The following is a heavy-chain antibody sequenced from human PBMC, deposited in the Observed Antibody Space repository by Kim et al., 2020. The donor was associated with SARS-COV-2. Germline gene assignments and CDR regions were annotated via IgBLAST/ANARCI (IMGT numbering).Heavy chain of an antibody. D-gene: IGHD2-2*01. J-gene: IGHJ6*02. CDR1: GFTFSSYS. Sequence: GGSLRLSCAASGFTFSSYSMNWVRQAPGKGLEWVSSISSSSSYIYYADSVKGRFTISRDNAKNSLYLQMNSLRAEDTAVYYCAREVDCSSTSCYHYGMDVWGQGTTVTVSS. CDR2: ISSSSSYI. CDR3: AREVDCSSTSCYHYGMDV. V-gene: IGHV3-21*01.